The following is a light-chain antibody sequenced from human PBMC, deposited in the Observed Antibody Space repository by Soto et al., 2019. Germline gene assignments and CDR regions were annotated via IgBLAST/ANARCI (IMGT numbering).Light chain of an antibody. CDR2: TND. J-gene: IGLJ3*02. Sequence: QSVLTQPPSASGTPGQRVTISCSGSTSNIGTNTVNWFQHLPGSAPKLVIYTNDQRPSGVPDRFSGSRSGTSASLAISGLQSEDEADYYCCSYTSSSIRVFGGGTKLTVL. CDR1: TSNIGTNT. CDR3: CSYTSSSIRV. V-gene: IGLV1-44*01.